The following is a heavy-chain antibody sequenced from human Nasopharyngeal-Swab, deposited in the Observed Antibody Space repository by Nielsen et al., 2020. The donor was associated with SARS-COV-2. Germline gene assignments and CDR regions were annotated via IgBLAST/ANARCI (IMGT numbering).Heavy chain of an antibody. CDR2: IYSGGST. D-gene: IGHD6-13*01. CDR3: ARALLVGGYYFDY. Sequence: VRQAPGKGLEWVSVIYSGGSTYYADSVKGRLTISRDNSKNTLYLQMNSLRAEDTAVYYCARALLVGGYYFDYWGQGTLVTVSS. V-gene: IGHV3-53*01. J-gene: IGHJ4*02.